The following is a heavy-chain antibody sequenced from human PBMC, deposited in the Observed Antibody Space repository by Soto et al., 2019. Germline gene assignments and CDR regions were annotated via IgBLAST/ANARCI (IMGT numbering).Heavy chain of an antibody. V-gene: IGHV1-24*01. Sequence: ASVKVSCKVSGYTLTELSMHWVRQAPGKGLEWMGGIDPEDGETNYAQKFQGRVTMTRDTSISTAYMELSSLRSDDTAVYYCAIGYCNNTSCREEDDAFDNWG. CDR1: GYTLTELS. D-gene: IGHD2-2*03. J-gene: IGHJ3*02. CDR3: AIGYCNNTSCREEDDAFDN. CDR2: IDPEDGET.